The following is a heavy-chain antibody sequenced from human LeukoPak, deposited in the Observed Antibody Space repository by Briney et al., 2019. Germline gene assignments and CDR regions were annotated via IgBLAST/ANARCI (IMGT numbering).Heavy chain of an antibody. V-gene: IGHV3-15*01. CDR1: GFTITIAW. CDR2: IRSQTFGGTT. Sequence: GGSLRLSCAASGFTITIAWMGWVRQAPGKGLEWVGRIRSQTFGGTTDYAAPVKGRFTISRDDSKNTLYLQMDSLKTEDTGIYYCLKTFHSDGSGDYWGQGTLVTVSS. J-gene: IGHJ4*02. CDR3: LKTFHSDGSGDY. D-gene: IGHD6-19*01.